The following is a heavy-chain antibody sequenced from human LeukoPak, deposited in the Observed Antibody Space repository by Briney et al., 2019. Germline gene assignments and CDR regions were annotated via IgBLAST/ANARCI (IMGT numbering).Heavy chain of an antibody. CDR3: AKDHAGSGRAFEY. J-gene: IGHJ4*02. V-gene: IGHV3-30*04. CDR1: GFTFRTSG. CDR2: MSSDGINT. Sequence: PGGSLRLSCATSGFTFRTSGVHWVRRAPGRGLEWVALMSSDGINTYYADSVKGRFTVSRDSSKDILYLQMNSLRADDTAIYYCAKDHAGSGRAFEYWGQGTLVTVSS. D-gene: IGHD3-10*01.